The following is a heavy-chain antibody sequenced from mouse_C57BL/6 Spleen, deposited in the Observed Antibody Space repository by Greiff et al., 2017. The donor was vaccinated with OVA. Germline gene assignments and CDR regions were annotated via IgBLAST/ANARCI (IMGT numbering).Heavy chain of an antibody. D-gene: IGHD4-1*02. J-gene: IGHJ1*03. CDR3: ARSEFNWDWYFDV. CDR1: GYAFSSSW. V-gene: IGHV1-82*01. CDR2: IYPGDGDT. Sequence: VQLQQSGPEMVKPGASVKISCKASGYAFSSSWMNWVKQRPGKGLEWIGRIYPGDGDTNYNGKFKGKATLTADKSSSTAYMQLSSLTSEDSAVYCCARSEFNWDWYFDVWGTGTTVTVSS.